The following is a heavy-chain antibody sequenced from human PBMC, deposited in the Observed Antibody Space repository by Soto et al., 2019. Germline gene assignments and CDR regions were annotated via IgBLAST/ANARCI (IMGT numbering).Heavy chain of an antibody. CDR3: VGSNIVSA. D-gene: IGHD5-12*01. V-gene: IGHV3-7*01. CDR1: GFTLSRYW. J-gene: IGHJ5*02. CDR2: INQEGRES. Sequence: GGSLSLSCVASGFTLSRYWMSWVRQAPGKGLEWVANINQEGRESHYVDSVKGRFTISRDNAKNSLYLQMNSLRVEDTGLYYCVGSNIVSAWGQGTLVTVSS.